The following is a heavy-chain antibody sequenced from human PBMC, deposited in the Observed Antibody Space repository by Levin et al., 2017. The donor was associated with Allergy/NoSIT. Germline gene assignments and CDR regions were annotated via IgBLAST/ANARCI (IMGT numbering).Heavy chain of an antibody. CDR1: GFTFSSYS. D-gene: IGHD4-17*01. J-gene: IGHJ6*02. V-gene: IGHV3-21*01. CDR2: ISSSSSYI. CDR3: ARDQHGDYVGSDYGMDV. Sequence: GGSLRLSCAASGFTFSSYSMNWVRQAPGKGLEWVSSISSSSSYIYYADSVKGRFTISRDNAKNSLYLQMNSLRAEDTAVYYCARDQHGDYVGSDYGMDVWGQGTTVTVSS.